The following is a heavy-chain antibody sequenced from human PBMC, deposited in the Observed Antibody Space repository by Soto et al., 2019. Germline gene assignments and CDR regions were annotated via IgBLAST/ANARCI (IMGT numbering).Heavy chain of an antibody. Sequence: SVKVSCKVSGGTFSSYAISWVRQAPGQGLEWMGGIIPIFGTANYAQKFQGRVTITADESTSTAYMELRSLRSDDTAVYYCARDQVTYYDFLSGGPGYYYYGMDVWGQGTTVTVSS. CDR2: IIPIFGTA. J-gene: IGHJ6*02. CDR1: GGTFSSYA. D-gene: IGHD3-3*01. CDR3: ARDQVTYYDFLSGGPGYYYYGMDV. V-gene: IGHV1-69*13.